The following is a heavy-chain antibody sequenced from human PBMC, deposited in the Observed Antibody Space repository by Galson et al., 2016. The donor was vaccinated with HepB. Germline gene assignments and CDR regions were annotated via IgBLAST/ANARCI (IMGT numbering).Heavy chain of an antibody. CDR3: ARVTALSNGNTNDC. V-gene: IGHV1-2*02. CDR1: GYTFTDYY. J-gene: IGHJ4*02. CDR2: INPNGGGT. Sequence: SVKVSCKASGYTFTDYYLHWVRQAPGQGPEWMGWINPNGGGTHYTQKFQGRVSMTRDTSISTAYMELSSLRSDDTAVYYCARVTALSNGNTNDCWGQGTQVTVSS. D-gene: IGHD5-24*01.